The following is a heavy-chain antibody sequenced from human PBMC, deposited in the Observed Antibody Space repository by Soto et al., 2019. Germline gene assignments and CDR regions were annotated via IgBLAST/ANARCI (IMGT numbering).Heavy chain of an antibody. Sequence: SETLSLTCTVSGVSISSYYWSWIRQPPGKGLEWIGYIYYSGSTNYNPSLKSRVTISVDTSKNQFSLKLSSVTAADTAVYYCARVDRLELPTGYYYYYMDVWGKGTTVTVSS. CDR1: GVSISSYY. D-gene: IGHD1-7*01. CDR2: IYYSGST. J-gene: IGHJ6*03. V-gene: IGHV4-59*01. CDR3: ARVDRLELPTGYYYYYMDV.